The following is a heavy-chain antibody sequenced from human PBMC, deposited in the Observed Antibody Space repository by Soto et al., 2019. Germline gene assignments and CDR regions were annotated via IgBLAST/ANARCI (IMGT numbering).Heavy chain of an antibody. CDR1: GFTFSSNW. V-gene: IGHV3-74*01. CDR3: GRGRYYGMDV. J-gene: IGHJ6*02. Sequence: EVQLVESGGGLVQPGGSLRVSCAASGFTFSSNWMHWVRQAPEKGLVWVSGINGDGRTTTYADSVKGRFTISRDNAKNTLYLEMNSLRVEDTAVYYCGRGRYYGMDVWGQGTTVTVSS. D-gene: IGHD1-20*01. CDR2: INGDGRTT.